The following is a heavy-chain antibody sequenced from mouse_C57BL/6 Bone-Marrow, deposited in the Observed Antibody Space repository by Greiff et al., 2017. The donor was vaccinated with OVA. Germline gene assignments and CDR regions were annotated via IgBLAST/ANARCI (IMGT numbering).Heavy chain of an antibody. CDR3: AGDPMEGLGFDY. J-gene: IGHJ2*01. D-gene: IGHD2-3*01. CDR1: GFPITSGYY. Sequence: KLVESGPGLVKPSQSLFLTCSITGFPITSGYYWIWLRQSPGKPLEWMGYITHSVETFYDPSLPSPISITRETAKNPFFRQLNSVSTEDTAMYYCAGDPMEGLGFDYWGQGTTLTVPS. V-gene: IGHV12-3*01. CDR2: ITHSVET.